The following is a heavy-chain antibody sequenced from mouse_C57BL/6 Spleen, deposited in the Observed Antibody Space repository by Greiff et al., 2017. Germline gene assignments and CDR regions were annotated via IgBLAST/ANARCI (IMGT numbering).Heavy chain of an antibody. CDR2: IYPGDGDT. CDR1: GYAFSSSW. Sequence: QVQLQQSGPELVKPGASVKISCKASGYAFSSSWMNWVKQRPGKGLEWIGRIYPGDGDTNYNGKFKGKATLTADKSSSTAYMQLSSLTSEDSAVYFCAREELPAYWGQGTLVTVSA. J-gene: IGHJ3*01. CDR3: AREELPAY. V-gene: IGHV1-82*01. D-gene: IGHD1-1*01.